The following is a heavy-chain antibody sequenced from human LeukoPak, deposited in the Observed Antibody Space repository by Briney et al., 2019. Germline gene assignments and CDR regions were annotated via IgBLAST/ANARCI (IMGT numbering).Heavy chain of an antibody. V-gene: IGHV4-39*01. CDR1: GGSISSSSYY. CDR3: ARSPDVLRIPNYFDY. CDR2: IYYSGST. J-gene: IGHJ4*02. Sequence: PSETLSLTCTVSGGSISSSSYYWGWIRQPPGKGLEWIGSIYYSGSTYYNPSLKSRVTISVDTSKNQFSLKLSSVTAADTAVYYCARSPDVLRIPNYFDYWGQGTLVTVSS. D-gene: IGHD3-3*01.